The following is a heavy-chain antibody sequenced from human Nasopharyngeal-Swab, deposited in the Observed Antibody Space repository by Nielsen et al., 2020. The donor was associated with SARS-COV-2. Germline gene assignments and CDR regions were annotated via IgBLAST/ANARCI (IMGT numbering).Heavy chain of an antibody. J-gene: IGHJ4*02. CDR3: VHCSGGSCYSGFDH. Sequence: GEPLKISCAASGFTFSSYDMHWVRQAPGKGLEWVAVVSHDGSNKYYADSVKGRFTISRDNSKNTLSLQMSSLRGEDTAVYYCVHCSGGSCYSGFDHWGQGTLVTVSS. V-gene: IGHV3-30*03. CDR2: VSHDGSNK. D-gene: IGHD2-15*01. CDR1: GFTFSSYD.